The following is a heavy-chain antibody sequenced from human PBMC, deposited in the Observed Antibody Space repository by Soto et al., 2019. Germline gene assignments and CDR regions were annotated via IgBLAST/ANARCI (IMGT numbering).Heavy chain of an antibody. CDR3: ARGSTGYSSSWYRY. CDR2: IYYSGST. Sequence: PSETLSLTCTVSGGSISSRSYNWSWIRPPPGKGLEWIGSIYYSGSTYYNPSLKSRVTISVDTSKNQFSLKLSSVTAADTAVYYGARGSTGYSSSWYRYWGQGTLVTVS. D-gene: IGHD6-13*01. J-gene: IGHJ4*02. CDR1: GGSISSRSYN. V-gene: IGHV4-39*07.